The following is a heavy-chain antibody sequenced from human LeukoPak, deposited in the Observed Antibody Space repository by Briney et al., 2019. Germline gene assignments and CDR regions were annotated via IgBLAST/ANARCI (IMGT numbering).Heavy chain of an antibody. J-gene: IGHJ4*02. CDR1: GGSISSGGYY. CDR3: ARGHYDSSGYWWPG. Sequence: SETLSLTCTVSGGSISSGGYYWRWIRQHPGKGLEWIGYIYYSGSTYYNPSLKSRVTISVDTSKNQFSLKLSSVTAADTAVYYCARGHYDSSGYWWPGWGQGTLVTVSS. D-gene: IGHD3-22*01. V-gene: IGHV4-31*03. CDR2: IYYSGST.